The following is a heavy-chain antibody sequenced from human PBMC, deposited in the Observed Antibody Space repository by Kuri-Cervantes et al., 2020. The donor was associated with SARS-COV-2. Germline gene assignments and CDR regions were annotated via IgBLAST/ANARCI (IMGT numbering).Heavy chain of an antibody. CDR2: IYTSGST. Sequence: SETLSLTCTVSGGSISSYYWSWIRQPAGKGLEWIGRIYTSGSTNYNPSLKSRVTMSVDTSKNQFSLKLSSVIAADTAVYYCARDPSMGSTTDAFDIWGQGTVVTVSS. J-gene: IGHJ3*02. D-gene: IGHD2/OR15-2a*01. CDR1: GGSISSYY. V-gene: IGHV4-4*07. CDR3: ARDPSMGSTTDAFDI.